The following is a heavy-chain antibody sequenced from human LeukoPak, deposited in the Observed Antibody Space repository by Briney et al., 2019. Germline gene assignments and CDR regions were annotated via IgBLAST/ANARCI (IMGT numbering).Heavy chain of an antibody. V-gene: IGHV4-34*01. D-gene: IGHD3-9*01. Sequence: SETLSLTCAVYGGSFSGYYWSWIRQPPGKGLEWIGEINHSGSTNYNPSLKSRVTISVDTSKNQFSLKLSSVTAADTAVYYCARVSPNFDLLLYFDYWGQGTLVTVSS. CDR2: INHSGST. CDR3: ARVSPNFDLLLYFDY. J-gene: IGHJ4*02. CDR1: GGSFSGYY.